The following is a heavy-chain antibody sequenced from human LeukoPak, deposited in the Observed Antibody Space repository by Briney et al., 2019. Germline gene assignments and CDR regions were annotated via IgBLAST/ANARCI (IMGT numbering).Heavy chain of an antibody. D-gene: IGHD6-19*01. CDR2: IYYSGST. CDR1: SGSISSSSYD. J-gene: IGHJ4*02. V-gene: IGHV4-39*01. Sequence: SETLSLTCTVSSGSISSSSYDWGWIRQPPGRGLEWIGSIYYSGSTYYNPSLKSRVTISVDTSKNQFSLKLSSMTASDTAVYYCARAVAGDYYFDYCGQGTLVTVSS. CDR3: ARAVAGDYYFDY.